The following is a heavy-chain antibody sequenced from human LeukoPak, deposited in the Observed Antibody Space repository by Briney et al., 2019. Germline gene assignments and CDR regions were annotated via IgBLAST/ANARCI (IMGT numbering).Heavy chain of an antibody. V-gene: IGHV3-30*03. CDR2: ISHDGGKK. J-gene: IGHJ3*01. D-gene: IGHD7-27*01. Sequence: VRQAPGKGLEWVALISHDGGKKYYADSVKGRFTIPRDNSKNTLYQQINGLTPDDTAVYYCAIGSQQRGNFDAIDVWGQGTMVTVSS. CDR3: AIGSQQRGNFDAIDV.